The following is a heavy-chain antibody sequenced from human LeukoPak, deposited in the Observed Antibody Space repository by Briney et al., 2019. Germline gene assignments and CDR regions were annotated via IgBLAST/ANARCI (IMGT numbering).Heavy chain of an antibody. CDR2: IYHSGST. Sequence: SETLSLTCTVSGYSISSGYYWGWIRQPPGKGLEWIGSIYHSGSTYYNPSLKSRVTISVDTSKNQFSLKLSSVTAADTAVYYCATRRYSSSWIDYWGQGTLVTVSS. CDR1: GYSISSGYY. J-gene: IGHJ4*02. D-gene: IGHD6-13*01. CDR3: ATRRYSSSWIDY. V-gene: IGHV4-38-2*02.